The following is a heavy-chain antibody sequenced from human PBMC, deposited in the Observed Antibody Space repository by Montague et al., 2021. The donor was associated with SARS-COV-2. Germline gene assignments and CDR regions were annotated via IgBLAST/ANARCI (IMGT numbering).Heavy chain of an antibody. J-gene: IGHJ4*02. CDR2: IYHSGST. D-gene: IGHD3-22*01. Sequence: SETLSLTCTVSGGSISSYHWSWIRQPPGKGLEWIGDIYHSGSTNYNPSLKSRVTISIDTSKSQFSLKLSSVTAADTAVYYCARGLTDISMIVVVILGASHYFDSWGQGTLVTVSS. CDR3: ARGLTDISMIVVVILGASHYFDS. V-gene: IGHV4-59*12. CDR1: GGSISSYH.